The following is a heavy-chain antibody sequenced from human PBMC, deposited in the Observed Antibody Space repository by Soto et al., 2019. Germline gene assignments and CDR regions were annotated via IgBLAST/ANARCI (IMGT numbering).Heavy chain of an antibody. CDR3: ATTTTVTTSWFDP. J-gene: IGHJ5*02. D-gene: IGHD4-17*01. CDR2: IYYSGST. Sequence: QVQLQESGPGLVKPSQTLSLTCTVSGGSISSGGYYWSWIRQHPGKGLEWIGYIYYSGSTYYNPSLKSRVTIAVDTSKNQFSLKLSSVTAADTAVYYCATTTTVTTSWFDPWGQGTLFTVSS. CDR1: GGSISSGGYY. V-gene: IGHV4-31*03.